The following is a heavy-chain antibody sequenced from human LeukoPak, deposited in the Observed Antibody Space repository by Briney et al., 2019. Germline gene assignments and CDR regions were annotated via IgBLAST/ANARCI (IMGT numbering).Heavy chain of an antibody. D-gene: IGHD3-3*01. V-gene: IGHV1-69*13. CDR3: ARGNDDFWSGYPFDY. CDR1: GGTFSSYA. Sequence: ASVKVSCKASGGTFSSYAISWVRQAPGQGLEWMGGIIPIFGTANYAQKFQGRVTITADESTSTAYMELSSLRSEDTAVYYCARGNDDFWSGYPFDYWGQGTLVTVSS. CDR2: IIPIFGTA. J-gene: IGHJ4*02.